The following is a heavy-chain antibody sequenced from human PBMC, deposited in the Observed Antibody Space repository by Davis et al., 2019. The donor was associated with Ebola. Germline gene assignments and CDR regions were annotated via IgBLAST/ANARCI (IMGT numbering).Heavy chain of an antibody. CDR2: IYYSGST. Sequence: GSLRLSCTVSGGSISSSSYYWGWIRQPPGKGLEWIGSIYYSGSTYYNPSLKSRVTISVDTSKNQFSLKLSSVTAADTAVYYCARGGLDSSSWYVNYFDYWGQGTLVTVSS. D-gene: IGHD6-13*01. V-gene: IGHV4-39*07. J-gene: IGHJ4*02. CDR3: ARGGLDSSSWYVNYFDY. CDR1: GGSISSSSYY.